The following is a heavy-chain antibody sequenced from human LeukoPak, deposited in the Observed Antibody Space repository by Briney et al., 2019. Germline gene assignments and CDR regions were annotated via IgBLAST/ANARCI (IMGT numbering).Heavy chain of an antibody. Sequence: GGSLRLSCAASGFTFSNYWMSWVRQAPGKGLEWVANINQTGSEKYNVDSVKGRFTISRDNAKNSLFLQMNSLRAEDTAVYYWAGEESSAWSHWGQGTLVTVSS. V-gene: IGHV3-7*01. J-gene: IGHJ4*02. CDR1: GFTFSNYW. CDR3: AGEESSAWSH. D-gene: IGHD6-19*01. CDR2: INQTGSEK.